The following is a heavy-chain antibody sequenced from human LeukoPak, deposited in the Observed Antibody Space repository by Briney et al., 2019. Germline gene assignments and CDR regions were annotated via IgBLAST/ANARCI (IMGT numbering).Heavy chain of an antibody. CDR2: ISGSGGST. CDR3: AKHSSSWYLPYYLDY. CDR1: GFTFSSYA. D-gene: IGHD6-13*01. Sequence: PGGSLRLSCAASGFTFSSYAMSWVRQAPGKGLEWVSAISGSGGSTYYADSVKGRFTISRDNSKNTLYLQMNSLRAEDTAVYYCAKHSSSWYLPYYLDYWGQGTLVTVSS. J-gene: IGHJ4*02. V-gene: IGHV3-23*01.